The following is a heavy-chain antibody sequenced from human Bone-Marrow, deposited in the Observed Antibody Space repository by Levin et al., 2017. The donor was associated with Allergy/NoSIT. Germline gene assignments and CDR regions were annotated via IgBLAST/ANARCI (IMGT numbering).Heavy chain of an antibody. D-gene: IGHD3-3*01. J-gene: IGHJ6*02. CDR1: GFTFSSYS. Sequence: GGSLRLSCAASGFTFSSYSMNWVRQAPGKGLEWVSYISSSSSTIYYADSVKGRFTISRDNAKNSLYLQMNSLRAEDTAVYYCARDPIAYHQNLEWLFPYYYYGMDVWGQGTTVTVSS. V-gene: IGHV3-48*01. CDR2: ISSSSSTI. CDR3: ARDPIAYHQNLEWLFPYYYYGMDV.